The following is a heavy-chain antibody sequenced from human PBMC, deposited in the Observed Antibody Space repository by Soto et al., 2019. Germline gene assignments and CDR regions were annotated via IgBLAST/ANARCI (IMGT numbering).Heavy chain of an antibody. D-gene: IGHD6-19*01. CDR2: VYYSGSS. J-gene: IGHJ4*02. Sequence: PSETLSLTCAVSGGSIDNSTYYWGWIRQPPGKGLERIGSVYYSGSSYYSPSLKSRVTMSVDSSKNHFSLILDSVTAADTAVYYCVSINAGGWYYFDYWGQGILVTVSS. CDR3: VSINAGGWYYFDY. V-gene: IGHV4-39*02. CDR1: GGSIDNSTYY.